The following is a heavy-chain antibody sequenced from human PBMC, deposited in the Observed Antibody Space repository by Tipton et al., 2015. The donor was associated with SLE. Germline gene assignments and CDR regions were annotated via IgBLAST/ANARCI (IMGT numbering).Heavy chain of an antibody. D-gene: IGHD4-23*01. CDR3: ARGQGSGNYGSWFDP. J-gene: IGHJ5*02. V-gene: IGHV3-53*01. CDR1: GFTVSTNY. Sequence: SLRLSCAASGFTVSTNYMNWVRQAPGKGLEWVSVIYSGGGGTYYADSVLGRFTISRDQSKSTLYLQINSLRAEDTAAYYCARGQGSGNYGSWFDPWGQGTLVTVSS. CDR2: IYSGGGGT.